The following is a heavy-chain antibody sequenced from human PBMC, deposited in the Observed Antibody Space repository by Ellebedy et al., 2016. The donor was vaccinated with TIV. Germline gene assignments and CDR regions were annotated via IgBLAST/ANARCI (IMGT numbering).Heavy chain of an antibody. Sequence: SETLSLTCTVSGGSIRRSSYYWGWIRQPPGKGLEWIGNVYYNGNTDYNPSLKSRVTISVDTSKNQFSLKLRSVTAADTAVYYCARNPPTYNWVDSWGQGTLATVSS. J-gene: IGHJ5*01. V-gene: IGHV4-39*01. CDR3: ARNPPTYNWVDS. CDR2: VYYNGNT. CDR1: GGSIRRSSYY.